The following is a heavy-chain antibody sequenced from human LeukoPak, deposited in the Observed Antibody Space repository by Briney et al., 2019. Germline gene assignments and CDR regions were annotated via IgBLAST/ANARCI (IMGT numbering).Heavy chain of an antibody. J-gene: IGHJ3*02. Sequence: SVKVSCKASGGTFSSYAISWVRQAPGQGLEWMGRIIPILGIANYAQKFQGRVTITADKSTSTAYMELSSLRSEDTAVYYCAREVVATIYRAFDIWGQGTMVTVSS. V-gene: IGHV1-69*04. CDR2: IIPILGIA. CDR3: AREVVATIYRAFDI. D-gene: IGHD5-12*01. CDR1: GGTFSSYA.